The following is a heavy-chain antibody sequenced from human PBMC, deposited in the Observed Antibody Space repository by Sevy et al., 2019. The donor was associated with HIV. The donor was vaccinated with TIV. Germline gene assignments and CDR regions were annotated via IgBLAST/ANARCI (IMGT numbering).Heavy chain of an antibody. D-gene: IGHD2-2*01. CDR3: ASAWGYCSSTSCYNIPYFDY. CDR1: GYTFTSYG. J-gene: IGHJ4*02. Sequence: SSVKVSCKASGYTFTSYGISWMRQAPGQGLEWMGWISAYNGNTNYAQKLQGRVTMTTDTSTSTAYMELTSLRSDDTAVYYCASAWGYCSSTSCYNIPYFDYWGQGTLVTVSS. V-gene: IGHV1-18*01. CDR2: ISAYNGNT.